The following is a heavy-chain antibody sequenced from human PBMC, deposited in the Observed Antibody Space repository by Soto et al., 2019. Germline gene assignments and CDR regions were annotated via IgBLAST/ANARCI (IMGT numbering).Heavy chain of an antibody. CDR1: GGSISSKSYS. D-gene: IGHD1-26*01. J-gene: IGHJ4*02. V-gene: IGHV4-39*01. CDR2: FYYSGST. Sequence: SETLSLTCSVSGGSISSKSYSWGWIRQPPGKGLEWIGTFYYSGSTNYNPSLKSRGTISVDTSKNQFSLKLSSVTAADTAVYYCARHPPRELLIDYWAREPWSPSPQ. CDR3: ARHPPRELLIDY.